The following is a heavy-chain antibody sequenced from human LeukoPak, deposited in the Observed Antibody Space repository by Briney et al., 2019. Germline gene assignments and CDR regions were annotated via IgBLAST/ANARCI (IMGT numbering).Heavy chain of an antibody. V-gene: IGHV4-31*03. CDR2: IYYSGST. D-gene: IGHD3-22*01. CDR1: GGSISSGGYY. CDR3: ARDEGSSYYFDY. J-gene: IGHJ4*02. Sequence: PSETLSLTCTVSGGSISSGGYYWSWIRQHPGKGLEWIGYIYYSGSTYYNPSLKSRVTISVDTSKNQFSLKLSSVTAADTAVYYCARDEGSSYYFDYWGQGTLVTVSS.